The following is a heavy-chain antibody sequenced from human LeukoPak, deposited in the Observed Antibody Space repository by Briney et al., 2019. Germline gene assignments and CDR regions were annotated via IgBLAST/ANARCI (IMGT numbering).Heavy chain of an antibody. D-gene: IGHD2-15*01. V-gene: IGHV4-61*02. CDR2: IYIFSGST. J-gene: IGHJ5*02. Sequence: SETLSPTCTVSGGSTSSGRNYWTWIRQPAGKGLEWIGRIYIFSGSTNYNPSLKSRVTISVDTSKNQFSLKLTSVTAADTAVYYCARVDGSCSGGSCPSGNWFDPWGQGTLVTVSS. CDR3: ARVDGSCSGGSCPSGNWFDP. CDR1: GGSTSSGRNY.